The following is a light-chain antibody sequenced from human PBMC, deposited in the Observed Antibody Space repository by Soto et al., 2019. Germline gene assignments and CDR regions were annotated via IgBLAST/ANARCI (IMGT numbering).Light chain of an antibody. CDR1: QSVSSSY. CDR2: GAS. V-gene: IGKV3-20*01. J-gene: IGKJ5*01. Sequence: EIVLTQSPGTLSLSPGERATLCCRASQSVSSSYLAWYQQNPGQAPRLLIYGASSRATGIPDRFSGSGSGTDFTLTISRLEPEDFAVYYCQQYGSSITFGQGTRLEIK. CDR3: QQYGSSIT.